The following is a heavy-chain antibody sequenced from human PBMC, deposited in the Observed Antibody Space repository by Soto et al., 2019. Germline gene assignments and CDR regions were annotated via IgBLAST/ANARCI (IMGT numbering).Heavy chain of an antibody. Sequence: QVQLQQWGAGLLKPSETLSLTCAVYGGSFSGYYWSWIRQPPGKGLEWIGEINHSGSTNYSPSLKSRVTISVDTSKNQFSLKLSSVTAADTAVYYCARGITIFGVPKRWFDPWGQGTLVTVSS. V-gene: IGHV4-34*01. CDR1: GGSFSGYY. CDR2: INHSGST. D-gene: IGHD3-3*01. CDR3: ARGITIFGVPKRWFDP. J-gene: IGHJ5*02.